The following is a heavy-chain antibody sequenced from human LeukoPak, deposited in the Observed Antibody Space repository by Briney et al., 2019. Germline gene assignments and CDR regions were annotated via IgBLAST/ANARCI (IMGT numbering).Heavy chain of an antibody. J-gene: IGHJ3*02. CDR1: GYSFTSYW. CDR3: ARSILWFGELWRTTTFDI. Sequence: GESLKISCKGSGYSFTSYWIGWVRQMPGKGLEWMGIIYPGDSDTRYSPSFQGQVTISADKSISTAYLQWSSLKASDTAMYYCARSILWFGELWRTTTFDIWGQGTMVTVSS. CDR2: IYPGDSDT. D-gene: IGHD3-10*01. V-gene: IGHV5-51*01.